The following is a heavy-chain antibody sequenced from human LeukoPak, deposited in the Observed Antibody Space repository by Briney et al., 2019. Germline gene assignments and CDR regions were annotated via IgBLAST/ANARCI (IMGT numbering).Heavy chain of an antibody. J-gene: IGHJ4*02. CDR1: GFTFSSYG. CDR3: ATNERGTFLASFDY. V-gene: IGHV3-33*08. D-gene: IGHD2/OR15-2a*01. CDR2: IWYDGSNK. Sequence: PGGSLRLSCAASGFTFSSYGMHWVRQAPGKGLEWVAVIWYDGSNKYYADSVKGRFTISRDNSKNTLYLQMNSLRAEDTAVYYCATNERGTFLASFDYWGQGTLVTVSS.